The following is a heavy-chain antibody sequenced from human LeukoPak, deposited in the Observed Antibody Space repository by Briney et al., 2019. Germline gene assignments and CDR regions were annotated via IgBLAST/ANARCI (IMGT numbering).Heavy chain of an antibody. D-gene: IGHD5-24*01. J-gene: IGHJ4*02. CDR3: ARRRGWLPYDY. Sequence: SETLSLTCAVYGGSFSGYSWSWIRQPPGKRLEWIGEINHSGSTNYNPSLKSRVTISVDTSKNQFSLKLSSVTAADTAVYYCARRRGWLPYDYWGQGTLVTVSS. CDR1: GGSFSGYS. V-gene: IGHV4-34*01. CDR2: INHSGST.